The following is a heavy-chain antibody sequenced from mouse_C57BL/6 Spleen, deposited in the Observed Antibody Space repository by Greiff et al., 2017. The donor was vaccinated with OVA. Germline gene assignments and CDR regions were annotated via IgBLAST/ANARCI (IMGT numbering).Heavy chain of an antibody. Sequence: EVQVVESGGDLVKPGGSLKLSCAASGFTFSSYGMSWVRQTPDKRLEWVATISSGGSYTYYPDSVKGRFTISRDNAKNTLYLQMSSLKSEDTAMYYCARQAVSNRYFDVWGTGTTVTVSS. J-gene: IGHJ1*03. D-gene: IGHD6-2*01. CDR2: ISSGGSYT. CDR3: ARQAVSNRYFDV. V-gene: IGHV5-6*01. CDR1: GFTFSSYG.